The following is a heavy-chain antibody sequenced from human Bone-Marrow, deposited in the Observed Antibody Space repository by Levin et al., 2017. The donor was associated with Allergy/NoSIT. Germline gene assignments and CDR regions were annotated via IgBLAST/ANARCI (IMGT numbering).Heavy chain of an antibody. Sequence: GESLKISCAASGFTVSSNYMSWVRQAPGKGLEWVSVIYSGGSTYYADSVKGRFTISRDNSKNTLYLQMNSLRAEDTAVYYCARHDYYDSSGYYRDAFDIWGQGTMVTVSS. CDR1: GFTVSSNY. V-gene: IGHV3-53*01. J-gene: IGHJ3*02. D-gene: IGHD3-22*01. CDR2: IYSGGST. CDR3: ARHDYYDSSGYYRDAFDI.